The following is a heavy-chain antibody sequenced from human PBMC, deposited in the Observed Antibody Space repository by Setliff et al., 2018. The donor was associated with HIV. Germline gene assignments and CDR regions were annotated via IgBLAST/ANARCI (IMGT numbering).Heavy chain of an antibody. Sequence: SETLSLTCTVSGGSVSSGSYYWSWIRQPPGKGLEWIGYIYYSGSTNYNPSLKSRVTVSVDTSKNQFSLKLGSVTAADTAVYYCARESPSSSWFYFDFWGQGTLVTVSS. V-gene: IGHV4-61*01. J-gene: IGHJ4*02. CDR3: ARESPSSSWFYFDF. CDR2: IYYSGST. CDR1: GGSVSSGSYY. D-gene: IGHD6-13*01.